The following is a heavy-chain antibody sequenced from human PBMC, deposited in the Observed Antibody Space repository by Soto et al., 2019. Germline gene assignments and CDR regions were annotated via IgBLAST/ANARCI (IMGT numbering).Heavy chain of an antibody. CDR2: IIPIFGTA. J-gene: IGHJ3*02. CDR3: ARDTGSLDAFDI. Sequence: SVKVSCKASGGTFSSYAISWVRQAPGQGLEWMGGIIPIFGTANYAQKFQGRVTITADESTSTAYMELSSLRSEDTAVYYCARDTGSLDAFDIWGQGTMVTVAS. D-gene: IGHD3-10*01. V-gene: IGHV1-69*13. CDR1: GGTFSSYA.